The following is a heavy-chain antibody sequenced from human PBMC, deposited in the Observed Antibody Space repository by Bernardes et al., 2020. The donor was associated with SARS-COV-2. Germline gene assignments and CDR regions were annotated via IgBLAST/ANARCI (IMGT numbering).Heavy chain of an antibody. V-gene: IGHV3-30-3*01. CDR3: AREWDDSGSSAFDF. CDR2: ISYAELTR. J-gene: IGHJ3*01. D-gene: IGHD4-17*01. Sequence: GGSLRLSCVASGFAFSRYALHWVRQAPGKGLEWVAIISYAELTRYNVDSVQGRFTISRDNSKSTLYLQMDSLRPEDTAVYYCAREWDDSGSSAFDFWGQGTKVTVSS. CDR1: GFAFSRYA.